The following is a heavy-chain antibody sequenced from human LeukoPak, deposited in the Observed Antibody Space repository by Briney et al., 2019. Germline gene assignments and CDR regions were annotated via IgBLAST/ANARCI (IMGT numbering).Heavy chain of an antibody. CDR3: ARGLRAAAVPTYHYFDY. D-gene: IGHD6-13*01. Sequence: PSETLSLTCTVSGGSISSYYWSWIRQPAGKGLEWIGRIYTSGSTNYNPSLKSRVTMSVDTSKNQFSLKLSSVTAADTAVYYCARGLRAAAVPTYHYFDYWGQGTLVTVSS. CDR2: IYTSGST. CDR1: GGSISSYY. J-gene: IGHJ4*02. V-gene: IGHV4-4*07.